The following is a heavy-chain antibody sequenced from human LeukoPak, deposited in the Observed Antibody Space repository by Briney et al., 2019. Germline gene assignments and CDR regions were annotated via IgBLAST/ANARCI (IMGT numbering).Heavy chain of an antibody. J-gene: IGHJ1*01. V-gene: IGHV1-69*04. CDR3: ARKGYSYGYSATSSSECFQH. Sequence: SVKVSCKASGGTFSSYAISWVRQAPGQGLEWMGRIIPILGIANYAQKLQGRVTITADKSTSTAYMELSSLRSEDTAVYYCARKGYSYGYSATSSSECFQHWGQGTLVTVSS. CDR1: GGTFSSYA. CDR2: IIPILGIA. D-gene: IGHD5-18*01.